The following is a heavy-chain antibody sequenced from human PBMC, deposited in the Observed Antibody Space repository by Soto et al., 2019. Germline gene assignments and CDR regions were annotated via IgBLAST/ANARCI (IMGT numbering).Heavy chain of an antibody. CDR1: GGTFSRHA. CDR3: ARGWGYDSNDYYYAY. V-gene: IGHV1-69*01. CDR2: IIPIFGTA. Sequence: QVQLVQSGAEVRKPGSSVKVSCKASGGTFSRHAISWVRQAPGQGLEWMGGIIPIFGTANHAQKFQGRVTILADECTSTVYMELGSLRSEDTAMYYCARGWGYDSNDYYYAYWGQGTLVIVSS. D-gene: IGHD3-22*01. J-gene: IGHJ4*02.